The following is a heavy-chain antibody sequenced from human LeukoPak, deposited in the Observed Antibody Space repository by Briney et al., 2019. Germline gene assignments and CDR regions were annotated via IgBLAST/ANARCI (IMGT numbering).Heavy chain of an antibody. CDR1: GGSIGSGDYY. Sequence: SETLSLICTVSGGSIGSGDYYWSWIRQPPGKGLEWFGYIYYSGSTYYNPPLKSRVTISVETSKNQISLKLSSVTAADTAVYYCARDSSGSIDYWGQGTLVTVSS. J-gene: IGHJ4*02. CDR3: ARDSSGSIDY. CDR2: IYYSGST. D-gene: IGHD6-19*01. V-gene: IGHV4-30-4*01.